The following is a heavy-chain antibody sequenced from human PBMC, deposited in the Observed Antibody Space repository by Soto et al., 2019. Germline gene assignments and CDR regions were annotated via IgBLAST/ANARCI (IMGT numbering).Heavy chain of an antibody. J-gene: IGHJ5*02. CDR3: PSDFDWFEP. V-gene: IGHV4-34*01. Sequence: PSETLSLTCAVYGGSFSGYYWSWVRQPPGKGLEWIGEIYHSGSTNYDPSLKSRVTISVDKSKNQFSLKLSSVTAADTAVYYCPSDFDWFEPWGQATLVSVPS. CDR2: IYHSGST. D-gene: IGHD3-3*01. CDR1: GGSFSGYY.